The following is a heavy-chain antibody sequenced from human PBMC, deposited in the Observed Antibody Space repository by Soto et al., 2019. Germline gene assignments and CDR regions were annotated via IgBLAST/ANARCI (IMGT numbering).Heavy chain of an antibody. CDR2: TYYRSKWYN. CDR1: GDSVSTNSAA. CDR3: ARDLGHSTNSRSDYYYMDV. V-gene: IGHV6-1*01. D-gene: IGHD6-13*01. J-gene: IGHJ6*03. Sequence: QVQLQQSGPGLVKPSQTLSLTCAISGDSVSTNSAAWNWIRQSPSRGLEWLGRTYYRSKWYNDYAVSVKSRIIINTDTSKNQFALQLNSVTPEDTAVYYCARDLGHSTNSRSDYYYMDVWGKGTTVTVSS.